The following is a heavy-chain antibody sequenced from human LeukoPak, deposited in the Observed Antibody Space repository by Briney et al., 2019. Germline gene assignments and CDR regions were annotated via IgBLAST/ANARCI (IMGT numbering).Heavy chain of an antibody. D-gene: IGHD6-25*01. V-gene: IGHV3-33*01. Sequence: GGSLRLSCAASGFTFSSYGMHWVRQAPGNGLEWVAVIWYDGSNKYYADSVKGRFTISRDNSKNTLYLQMNSLRAEDTAVYYCARGRPGDAFDIWGQGTMVTVSS. CDR1: GFTFSSYG. CDR2: IWYDGSNK. CDR3: ARGRPGDAFDI. J-gene: IGHJ3*02.